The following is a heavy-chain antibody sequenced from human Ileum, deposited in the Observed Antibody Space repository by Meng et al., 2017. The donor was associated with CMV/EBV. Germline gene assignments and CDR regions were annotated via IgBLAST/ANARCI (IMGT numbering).Heavy chain of an antibody. CDR2: LRSDGSDK. J-gene: IGHJ4*02. CDR3: ARGTSPDDYRFQY. CDR1: GFTLTSYG. D-gene: IGHD4-11*01. V-gene: IGHV3-30*02. Sequence: QVQLMESGGGVVQPGGSLTLSCATSGFTLTSYGLHWVRQTPGNGLEWVAFLRSDGSDKRYADSVKGRFTISRDTSKNTLYLQMNSLTSEDTAIYYCARGTSPDDYRFQYWGQGTLVTVSS.